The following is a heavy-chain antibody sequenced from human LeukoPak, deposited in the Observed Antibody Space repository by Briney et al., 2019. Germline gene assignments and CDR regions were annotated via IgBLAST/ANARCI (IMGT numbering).Heavy chain of an antibody. Sequence: GGSLRLSCAASGFTFSSYWMHWVRQAPGKGLVWVSRINSDGSSTSYADSVKGRFTISRDNAKKSVYLQMNSLRAEDTAVYYCARGSTYSSGWYTGFDYWGQGTLVTVSS. J-gene: IGHJ4*02. CDR2: INSDGSST. CDR1: GFTFSSYW. V-gene: IGHV3-74*01. CDR3: ARGSTYSSGWYTGFDY. D-gene: IGHD6-19*01.